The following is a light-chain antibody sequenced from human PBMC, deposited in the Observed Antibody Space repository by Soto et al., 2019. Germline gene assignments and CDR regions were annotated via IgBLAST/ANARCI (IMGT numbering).Light chain of an antibody. CDR1: QSVGSY. CDR2: AAS. Sequence: DIPLTLSPSSLSASVGNTVTITCRASQSVGSYLIGYQQKPGGDATLVIYAASSLRSGVPSRFSGSGCGTDFTLTISSLQPEDFATYYCRQNYSTPTWTFGQGTKVDIK. J-gene: IGKJ1*01. V-gene: IGKV1-39*01. CDR3: RQNYSTPTWT.